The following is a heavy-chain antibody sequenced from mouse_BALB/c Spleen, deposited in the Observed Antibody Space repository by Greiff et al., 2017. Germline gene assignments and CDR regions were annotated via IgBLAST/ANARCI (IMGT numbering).Heavy chain of an antibody. J-gene: IGHJ4*01. CDR2: IWAGGST. CDR3: AREGKLGGAMDY. V-gene: IGHV2-9*02. CDR1: GFSLTSYG. Sequence: VKLMESGPGLVAPSQSLSITCTVSGFSLTSYGVHWVRQPPGKGLEWLGVIWAGGSTNYNSALMSRLSISKDNSKSQVFLKMNSLQTDDTAMYYCAREGKLGGAMDYWGQGTSVTVSS. D-gene: IGHD4-1*01.